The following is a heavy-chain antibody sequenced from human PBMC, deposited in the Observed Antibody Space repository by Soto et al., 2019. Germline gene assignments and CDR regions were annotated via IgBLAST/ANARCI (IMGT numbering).Heavy chain of an antibody. CDR1: GGTFSSYA. CDR3: ARVLRLRYDSSGYYYGIFDY. V-gene: IGHV1-69*13. J-gene: IGHJ4*02. Sequence: GASVKVSCKASGGTFSSYAISWVRQAPGQGLEWMGGIIPIFGTANYARKFQGRVTITADESTSTAYMELSSLRSEDTAVYYCARVLRLRYDSSGYYYGIFDYWGQGTLVTVSS. D-gene: IGHD3-22*01. CDR2: IIPIFGTA.